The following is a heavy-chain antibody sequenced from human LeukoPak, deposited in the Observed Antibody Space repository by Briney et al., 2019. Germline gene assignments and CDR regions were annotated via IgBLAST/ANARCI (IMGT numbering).Heavy chain of an antibody. CDR2: IKSKTDGGTT. J-gene: IGHJ4*02. CDR3: TTYSGSYSFDY. D-gene: IGHD1-26*01. V-gene: IGHV3-15*01. CDR1: GFTFSNAW. Sequence: GGSLRLSCAASGFTFSNAWMSWVRQAPGKGLEWVGRIKSKTDGGTTDYAAPVKGRFTISRDDSKNTLYPQMNSLKTEDTAVYYCTTYSGSYSFDYWGQGTLVTVSS.